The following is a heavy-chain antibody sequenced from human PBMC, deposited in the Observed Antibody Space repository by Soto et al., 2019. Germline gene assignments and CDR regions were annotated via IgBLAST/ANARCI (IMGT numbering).Heavy chain of an antibody. Sequence: GASVKVSCKASGFTFTSSAVQWVRQARGQRLEWIGWIAVGSGNTNYAQKFQERVTITRDMSTSTAYMELSSLRSEDTAVYYCAALILTGPTPIDYWGQGTLVTVSS. CDR2: IAVGSGNT. V-gene: IGHV1-58*01. CDR1: GFTFTSSA. CDR3: AALILTGPTPIDY. J-gene: IGHJ4*02. D-gene: IGHD3-9*01.